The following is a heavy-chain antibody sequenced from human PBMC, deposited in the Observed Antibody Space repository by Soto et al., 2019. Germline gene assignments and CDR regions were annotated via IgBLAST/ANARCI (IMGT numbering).Heavy chain of an antibody. CDR2: INHSGST. CDR3: ARLYXSXXXXXXXXXLARNYFDY. J-gene: IGHJ4*02. V-gene: IGHV4-34*01. Sequence: QVQLQQWGAGLLKPSETLSLTCAVYGGSFSGYYWSWIRQPPGKGLEWIGEINHSGSTNYNPSLKSRVTISVDTSKXQFSLKLXSVTAAXTAVYYCARLYXSXXXXXXXXXLARNYFDYWGQGTLVTVSS. CDR1: GGSFSGYY. D-gene: IGHD3-16*02.